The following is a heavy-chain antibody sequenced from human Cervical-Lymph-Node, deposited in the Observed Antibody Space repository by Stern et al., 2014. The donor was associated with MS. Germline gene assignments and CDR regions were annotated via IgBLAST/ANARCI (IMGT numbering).Heavy chain of an antibody. CDR2: IVAGSGHT. CDR3: AADLGLQYDPPYGMDF. D-gene: IGHD4-11*01. J-gene: IGHJ6*02. V-gene: IGHV1-58*01. Sequence: QLVESGPEVKKPGTSVKVSCTASGFTFTSSAVQWVRQARGPRLERIGWIVAGSGHTNSAQKFQDKVTITRDMATSTAYMELSSLRSEDTAVYYCAADLGLQYDPPYGMDFWGQGTTVTVSS. CDR1: GFTFTSSA.